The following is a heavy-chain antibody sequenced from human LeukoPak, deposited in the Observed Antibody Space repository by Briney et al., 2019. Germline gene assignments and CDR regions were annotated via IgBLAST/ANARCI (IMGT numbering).Heavy chain of an antibody. Sequence: GGSLRLSCAASGFTFSTYAMSWLRQAPGKGLDWVSAISGSGDTTFYADSVKGRFTISRDNSRNTLYLQMNSLRAEDTAVYYCAKDPPSDYYHNSGLRGICGQGTMVTVSS. D-gene: IGHD3-22*01. V-gene: IGHV3-23*01. J-gene: IGHJ3*02. CDR3: AKDPPSDYYHNSGLRGI. CDR1: GFTFSTYA. CDR2: ISGSGDTT.